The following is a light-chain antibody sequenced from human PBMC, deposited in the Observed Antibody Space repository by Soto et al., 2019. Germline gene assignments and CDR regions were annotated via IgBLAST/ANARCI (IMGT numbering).Light chain of an antibody. CDR2: GNN. CDR1: SSNIGTPYD. V-gene: IGLV1-40*01. Sequence: HSVLTQPPSVSGAPGQRVTISCTGSSSNIGTPYDVHWYQQLPGTAPKLLIYGNNNRPSGVPDRFSGSKSGTSASLAITGLQAEDEADYYCQSYDSSLSGYVIFGGGTKLTVL. CDR3: QSYDSSLSGYVI. J-gene: IGLJ2*01.